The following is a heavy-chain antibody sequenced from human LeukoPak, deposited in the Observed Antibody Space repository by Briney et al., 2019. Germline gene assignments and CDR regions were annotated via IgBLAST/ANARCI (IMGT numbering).Heavy chain of an antibody. Sequence: GGSLRLSCAASGFTFSSYAMRWVRQAPGKGLEWVAVISYDGSNKYYADSVKGRFTISRDNSKNTLYLQMNSLRAEDTAVYYCARGGKLVGDYWGQGTLVTVSS. CDR1: GFTFSSYA. J-gene: IGHJ4*02. CDR3: ARGGKLVGDY. V-gene: IGHV3-30-3*01. D-gene: IGHD6-6*01. CDR2: ISYDGSNK.